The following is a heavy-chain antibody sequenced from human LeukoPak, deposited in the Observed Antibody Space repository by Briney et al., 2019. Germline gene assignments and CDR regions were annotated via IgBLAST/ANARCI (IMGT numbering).Heavy chain of an antibody. CDR3: AKDLRGDYYDYPDY. J-gene: IGHJ4*02. Sequence: GGSLRLSCAASGFTFSSYAISWVRQAPGKGLEWLSGSSGSGGSTYYADSMKGRFTISRDNSKNTVYLQMNSLRAEDTAIYYCAKDLRGDYYDYPDYWGQGTLVTVSS. V-gene: IGHV3-23*01. D-gene: IGHD3-22*01. CDR1: GFTFSSYA. CDR2: SSGSGGST.